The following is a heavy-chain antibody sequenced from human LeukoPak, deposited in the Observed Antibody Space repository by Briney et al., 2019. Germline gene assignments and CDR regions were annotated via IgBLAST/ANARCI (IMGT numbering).Heavy chain of an antibody. Sequence: SETLSLTCTVSGDSISSSSYYWGWIRQPPGKGLEWIGSIYYSGSTYYNPSLKSRVTISVDTSKNQFSLKLSSVTAADTAVYYCARLGSSSWFDYWGQGTLVTVSS. D-gene: IGHD6-13*01. V-gene: IGHV4-39*01. CDR1: GDSISSSSYY. CDR3: ARLGSSSWFDY. J-gene: IGHJ4*02. CDR2: IYYSGST.